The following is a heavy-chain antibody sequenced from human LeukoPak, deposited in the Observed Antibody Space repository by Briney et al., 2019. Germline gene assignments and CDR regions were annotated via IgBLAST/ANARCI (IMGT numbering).Heavy chain of an antibody. Sequence: GASVTVSCTASGGTFSSYAISWVRQAPGQGLEWMGGIIPIFGTANYAQKFQGRVTITADESTSTAYMELSSLRSEDTAVYYCARGYCSSTSCLPVVYYYYGMDVWGQGTTVTVSS. CDR2: IIPIFGTA. V-gene: IGHV1-69*01. D-gene: IGHD2-2*01. CDR3: ARGYCSSTSCLPVVYYYYGMDV. J-gene: IGHJ6*02. CDR1: GGTFSSYA.